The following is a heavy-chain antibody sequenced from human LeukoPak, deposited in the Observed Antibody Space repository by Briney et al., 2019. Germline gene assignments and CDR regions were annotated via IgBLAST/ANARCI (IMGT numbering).Heavy chain of an antibody. D-gene: IGHD2-15*01. J-gene: IGHJ4*02. CDR2: IYSGGTT. CDR3: ARHSRNCSGGYCYLYY. Sequence: SETLSLTCAVSGGSISSDSYYWGWIRQPPGKGLEWIGSIYSGGTTYYNPSLKCRVTISVDTSKNQFSLKLTSVTAADAAAYYCARHSRNCSGGYCYLYYWGQGTQVTVSS. CDR1: GGSISSDSYY. V-gene: IGHV4-39*01.